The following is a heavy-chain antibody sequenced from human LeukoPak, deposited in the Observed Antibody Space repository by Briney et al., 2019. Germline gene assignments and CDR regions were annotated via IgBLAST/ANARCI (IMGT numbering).Heavy chain of an antibody. Sequence: SETLSLTCAVSGGSISGDNWWSWVRQAPGKGLEWIGEVDHSGRTNYNPSLKSRVTISEDKSKNQFSLIMSSVTAADTAVYYCAKGDRGGWLDFDSWGQGTLVTVSS. D-gene: IGHD3-22*01. CDR1: GGSISGDNW. CDR3: AKGDRGGWLDFDS. CDR2: VDHSGRT. V-gene: IGHV4-4*02. J-gene: IGHJ4*02.